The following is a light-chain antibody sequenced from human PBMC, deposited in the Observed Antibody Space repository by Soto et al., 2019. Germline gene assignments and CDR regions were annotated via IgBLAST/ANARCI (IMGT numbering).Light chain of an antibody. CDR3: QVWDGSSDQQV. V-gene: IGLV3-21*04. J-gene: IGLJ3*02. Sequence: SYELTQPPSVSVAPGKTARITCGGNNIGSESVHWYQQKPGQAPVLVIDXXXXRPXGXXXRXSXXXXGNTATLSISRVEAGDEADYYCQVWDGSSDQQVFGGGTKLTVL. CDR1: NIGSES. CDR2: XXX.